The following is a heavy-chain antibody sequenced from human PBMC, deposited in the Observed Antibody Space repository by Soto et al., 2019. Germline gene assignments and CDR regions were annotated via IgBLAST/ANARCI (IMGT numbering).Heavy chain of an antibody. CDR2: INHSGST. CDR3: ARDKITGIFDY. J-gene: IGHJ4*02. CDR1: GGSFSGYY. D-gene: IGHD2-8*02. Sequence: SETLSLTCAVYGGSFSGYYWTWIRQPPGTGLEWIGEINHSGSTNYNPSLKSRVTISVDTSKNQFSLKLTSVTAADTAVYYCARDKITGIFDYWGQGTQVPVAS. V-gene: IGHV4-34*01.